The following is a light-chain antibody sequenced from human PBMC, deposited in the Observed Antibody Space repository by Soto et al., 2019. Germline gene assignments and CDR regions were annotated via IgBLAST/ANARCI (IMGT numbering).Light chain of an antibody. V-gene: IGLV4-69*01. CDR1: DGHSTYA. CDR2: VNNDGSH. CDR3: QTWGTGIMV. J-gene: IGLJ2*01. Sequence: QLVLTQSPSASASLGASVKLSCTLNDGHSTYATAWLQQQPEKGPRYLMKVNNDGSHVKGDGVPDRFSGSSSGAERYLTISSLQSEDEADYYCQTWGTGIMVFGGGTKLTV.